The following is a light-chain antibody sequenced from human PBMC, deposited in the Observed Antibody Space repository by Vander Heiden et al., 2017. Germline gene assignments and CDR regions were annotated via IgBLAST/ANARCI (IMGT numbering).Light chain of an antibody. J-gene: IGKJ2*01. V-gene: IGKV1-5*03. CDR3: QQCNDYPYT. CDR2: KAS. CDR1: QSVSNW. Sequence: DIQLTQSPSTLSASVGDRVTITCRASQSVSNWLAWYQQKPGKAPKLLIYKASSLESGVPSRFSGSGSGTELTLTISSLQPDDFATYYCQQCNDYPYTFGQGTTLEIK.